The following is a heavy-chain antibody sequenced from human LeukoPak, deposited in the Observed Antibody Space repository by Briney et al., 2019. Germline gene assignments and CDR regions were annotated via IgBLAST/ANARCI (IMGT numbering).Heavy chain of an antibody. D-gene: IGHD6-6*01. V-gene: IGHV3-21*01. CDR2: ISSSSSYI. CDR1: GFTFSSYS. CDR3: ARDGYSSSSTFDY. J-gene: IGHJ4*02. Sequence: GGSLILSCAASGFTFSSYSMNWVRQAPGKGLEWVPSISSSSSYIYYADSVKGRFTISRDNAKNSPYLQMNSLRAEDTAVYYCARDGYSSSSTFDYWGQGTLVTVSS.